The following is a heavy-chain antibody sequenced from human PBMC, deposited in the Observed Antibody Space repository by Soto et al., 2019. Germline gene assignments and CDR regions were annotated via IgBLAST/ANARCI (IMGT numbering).Heavy chain of an antibody. CDR2: VSGSGSGGTT. J-gene: IGHJ3*02. D-gene: IGHD3-22*01. CDR3: AKDRFYYDRGDAFDI. Sequence: HPGGSLRLSCEASGLTFSIYAMSWVRQAPGKGPEWVSTVSGSGSGGTTYHADSVKGRFTISRDNSKNTLYLQMNSLRAADTAIYYCAKDRFYYDRGDAFDIWGQGTKVTVSS. V-gene: IGHV3-23*01. CDR1: GLTFSIYA.